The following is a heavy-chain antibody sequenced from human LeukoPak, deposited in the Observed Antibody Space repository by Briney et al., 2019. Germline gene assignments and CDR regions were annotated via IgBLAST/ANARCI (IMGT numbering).Heavy chain of an antibody. Sequence: GESLKISCKGSGYSFTSYWIGWVRQMPGKGLEWMGIIYPGDSDTRYNPSFQGQVTISADKSISTAYLQWSSLKASDTAMYYCARLLPKRYYYDLAFDIWGQGTMVTVSS. V-gene: IGHV5-51*01. J-gene: IGHJ3*02. CDR3: ARLLPKRYYYDLAFDI. CDR1: GYSFTSYW. CDR2: IYPGDSDT. D-gene: IGHD3-22*01.